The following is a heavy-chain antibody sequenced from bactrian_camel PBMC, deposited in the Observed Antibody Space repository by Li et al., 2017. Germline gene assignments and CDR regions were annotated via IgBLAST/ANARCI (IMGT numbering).Heavy chain of an antibody. CDR2: INTGGGST. CDR1: GLTFGSYD. V-gene: IGHV3S28*01. D-gene: IGHD2*01. J-gene: IGHJ6*01. Sequence: QVQLVESGGGLMQPGGSLRVSCAASGLTFGSYDMSWVRQAPGKGLEWVSSINTGGGSTYYADLVKGRFTISRDNAKNTLYLQMADLQPEDTAVYYCAVDLDTSAGDTFYSPDPFGYWGQGTQVTVS. CDR3: AVDLDTSAGDTFYSPDPFGY.